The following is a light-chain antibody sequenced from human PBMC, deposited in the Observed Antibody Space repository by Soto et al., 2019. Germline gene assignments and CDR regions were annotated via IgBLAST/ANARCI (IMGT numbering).Light chain of an antibody. CDR1: QAITNN. CDR2: EES. J-gene: IGKJ4*01. CDR3: QQGKSYPRT. Sequence: DIHLTQSPSSLSASVGDRVTITCRASQAITNNLAWYQQKPGNPPKLLIYEESTLHSGVPSRFSGRKVGTQFILTIDSLQPEDFATDYCQQGKSYPRTFGGGTKVEIK. V-gene: IGKV1-9*01.